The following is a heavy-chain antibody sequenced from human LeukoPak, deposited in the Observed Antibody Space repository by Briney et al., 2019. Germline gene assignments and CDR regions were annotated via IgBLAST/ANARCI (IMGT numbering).Heavy chain of an antibody. D-gene: IGHD1-14*01. CDR2: LYSDGNT. Sequence: GGSLRLSCAASGFTVITNDMTWVRQAPGQGIEWVSVLYSDGNTKYADSVQGRFTISRDNSKNTLYLEMNSLSPDDTAVYYCARGVEPLAANTLAYWGQGTLVTVLS. CDR1: GFTVITND. V-gene: IGHV3-53*01. J-gene: IGHJ4*02. CDR3: ARGVEPLAANTLAY.